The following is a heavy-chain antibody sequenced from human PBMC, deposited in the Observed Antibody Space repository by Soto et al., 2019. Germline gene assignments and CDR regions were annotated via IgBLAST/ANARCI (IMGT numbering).Heavy chain of an antibody. Sequence: ASVKVSCKVSGYTLTELSMHWVRQAPGKGLEWMGGFDPEDGETIYAQKFQGRVTMTEDTSTDTAYMELSSLRSEDTAVYYCATTHGHVLPFRDFQHWARAPWSPSPQ. V-gene: IGHV1-24*01. J-gene: IGHJ1*01. CDR3: ATTHGHVLPFRDFQH. D-gene: IGHD3-10*02. CDR1: GYTLTELS. CDR2: FDPEDGET.